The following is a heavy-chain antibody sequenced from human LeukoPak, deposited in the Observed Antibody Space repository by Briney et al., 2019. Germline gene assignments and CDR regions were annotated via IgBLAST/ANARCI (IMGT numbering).Heavy chain of an antibody. V-gene: IGHV3-48*02. CDR3: ARDKGGQALIAPLDY. J-gene: IGHJ4*02. D-gene: IGHD3-16*01. CDR1: GFTFSSYT. CDR2: ISATSRAI. Sequence: GGSLRLSCAASGFTFSSYTMNWVRQAPGKGLEWVAHISATSRAIYYADSVRGRFTVSRDNAKNSLFLQMNSLRDEDTAIYYCARDKGGQALIAPLDYWGQGTMVTVSS.